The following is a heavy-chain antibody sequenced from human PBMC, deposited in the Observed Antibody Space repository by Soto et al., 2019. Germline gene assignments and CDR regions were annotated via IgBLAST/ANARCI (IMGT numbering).Heavy chain of an antibody. Sequence: QVQLQQWGAGLLKPSETLSLTCAVYGGSFSGYYWSWIRQPPGKGLEWIGEINHSGSTNYNPSLKSRVTISVDTSKNQFSLKLSSVTAADTAVYYCARGGLFNHYYDSSGFVDYWGQGTLVTVSS. CDR1: GGSFSGYY. CDR3: ARGGLFNHYYDSSGFVDY. J-gene: IGHJ4*02. V-gene: IGHV4-34*01. D-gene: IGHD3-22*01. CDR2: INHSGST.